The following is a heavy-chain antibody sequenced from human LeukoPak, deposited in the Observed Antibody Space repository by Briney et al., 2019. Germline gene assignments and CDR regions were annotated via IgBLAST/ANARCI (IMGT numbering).Heavy chain of an antibody. Sequence: GGTLRLSCVASGFTFSSHGMNWVRQAPGKGLEWVSYISSSGSTIYYADSVKGRFTISRDNAKNSLYLQMDSLRAEDTAVYYCAELGITMIGGVWGKGTTVTISS. CDR2: ISSSGSTI. D-gene: IGHD3-10*02. CDR3: AELGITMIGGV. J-gene: IGHJ6*04. V-gene: IGHV3-48*04. CDR1: GFTFSSHG.